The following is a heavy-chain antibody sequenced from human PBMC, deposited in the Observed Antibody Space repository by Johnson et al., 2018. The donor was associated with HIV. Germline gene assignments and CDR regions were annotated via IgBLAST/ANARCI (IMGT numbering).Heavy chain of an antibody. CDR3: ARVPEGDDDAFDI. CDR2: ISYDGSNK. J-gene: IGHJ3*02. D-gene: IGHD2-21*01. CDR1: GFTFSSYA. V-gene: IGHV3-30-3*01. Sequence: QVQLVESGGGVVQPGRSLRLSCAASGFTFSSYAMHWVRQAPGKGLEWVAVISYDGSNKYYVDSVKGRFTISRDNAKNSLYLQMNSLRAEDTAVYYCARVPEGDDDAFDIWGQGTMVTVSS.